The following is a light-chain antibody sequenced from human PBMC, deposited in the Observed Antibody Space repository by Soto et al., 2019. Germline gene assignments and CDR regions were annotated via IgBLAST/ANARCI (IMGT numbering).Light chain of an antibody. V-gene: IGLV2-14*01. CDR2: DVS. CDR1: SSDVGGYNY. Sequence: QLVLTQPASVSGSPGQSITISCTGTSSDVGGYNYVSWYQQHPGKAPKLMIYDVSSRPSGVSNRFSGSKSGNTASLTISGLQAEDEADYYCSSYTSSISYVFGTGTKLTVL. CDR3: SSYTSSISYV. J-gene: IGLJ1*01.